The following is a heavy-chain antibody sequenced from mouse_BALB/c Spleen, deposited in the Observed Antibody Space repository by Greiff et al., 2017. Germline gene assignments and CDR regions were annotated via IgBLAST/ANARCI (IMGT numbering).Heavy chain of an antibody. V-gene: IGHV5-15*02. CDR1: GFTFSDYG. D-gene: IGHD1-2*01. Sequence: EVQGVESGGGLVQPGGSRKLSCAASGFTFSDYGMAWVRQAPGKGPEWVAFISNLAYSIYYADTVTGRFTISRENAKNTLYLEMSSLRSEDTAMYYCARDLFTTAGYFDVWGAGTTVTVSS. CDR2: ISNLAYSI. J-gene: IGHJ1*01. CDR3: ARDLFTTAGYFDV.